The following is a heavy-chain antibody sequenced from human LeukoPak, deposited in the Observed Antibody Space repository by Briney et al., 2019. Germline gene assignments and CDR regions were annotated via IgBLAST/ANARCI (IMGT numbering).Heavy chain of an antibody. CDR2: IYTSGST. Sequence: SETLSLTCTVSGGSISSYYWSWIRQPAGKGLEWIGRIYTSGSTNYNPSLKSRVTISVETSKNQFSLKLNSVTAADTAVYYCAKSNGYGLVDIWGQGTMVTVSS. CDR3: AKSNGYGLVDI. J-gene: IGHJ3*02. D-gene: IGHD3-10*01. V-gene: IGHV4-4*07. CDR1: GGSISSYY.